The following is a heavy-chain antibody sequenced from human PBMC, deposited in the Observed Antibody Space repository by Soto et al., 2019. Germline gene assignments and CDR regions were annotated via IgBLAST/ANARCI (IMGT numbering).Heavy chain of an antibody. D-gene: IGHD4-17*01. V-gene: IGHV4-34*01. CDR2: INHSGST. CDR3: ARGEDLYGGNSGFNWFDP. Sequence: SETLSLTCAVYGGSFSGYYWSWIRQPPGKGLEWIGEINHSGSTNYNPSLKSRVTISVDTSKNQFSLKLSFVTAADTAVYYCARGEDLYGGNSGFNWFDPWGQGTLVTVSS. J-gene: IGHJ5*02. CDR1: GGSFSGYY.